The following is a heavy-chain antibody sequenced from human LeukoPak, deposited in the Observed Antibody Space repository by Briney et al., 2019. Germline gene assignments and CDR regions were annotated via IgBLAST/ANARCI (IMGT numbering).Heavy chain of an antibody. CDR1: GGSISSGGYY. D-gene: IGHD3/OR15-3a*01. CDR2: IYYSGST. Sequence: SQTLSLTCTVSGGSISSGGYYWSWIRQHPGKGLEWIGYIYYSGSTYYNPSLKSRVTISVDTSKNQFSLKLSSVTAADTAVYYCARVGAGTRAFGIWGQGTMVTVSS. V-gene: IGHV4-31*03. J-gene: IGHJ3*02. CDR3: ARVGAGTRAFGI.